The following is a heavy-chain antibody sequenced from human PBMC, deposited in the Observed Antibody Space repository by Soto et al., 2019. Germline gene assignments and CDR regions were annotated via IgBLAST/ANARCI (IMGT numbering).Heavy chain of an antibody. J-gene: IGHJ4*02. D-gene: IGHD1-20*01. CDR2: INAGNGNT. Sequence: QVQLVQSGAEVKKPGASVKVSCKASGYTFTSYAMHWVRQAPGQRLEWMGWINAGNGNTKYSQKFQGRVTITRDTSASTAYMKLSSVGSEETAVYYSARSITLAGNYGGRGPLVTVSS. CDR1: GYTFTSYA. V-gene: IGHV1-3*01. CDR3: ARSITLAGNY.